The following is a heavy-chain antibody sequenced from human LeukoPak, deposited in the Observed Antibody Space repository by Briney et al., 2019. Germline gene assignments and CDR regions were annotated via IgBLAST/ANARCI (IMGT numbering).Heavy chain of an antibody. CDR2: INHSGST. V-gene: IGHV4-34*01. CDR3: ARPPQGTIYWYFDL. J-gene: IGHJ2*01. CDR1: GGSFSGYY. Sequence: PSETLSLTCAVYGGSFSGYYWSWIRQPPGKGLEWIGEINHSGSTNYNPSLKSRVTISVDTSKNQFSLKLSSVTAADTAVYYCARPPQGTIYWYFDLWGRGTLVTVSS. D-gene: IGHD3-10*01.